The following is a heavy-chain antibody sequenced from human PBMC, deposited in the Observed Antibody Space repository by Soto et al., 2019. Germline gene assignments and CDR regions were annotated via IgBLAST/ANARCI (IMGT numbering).Heavy chain of an antibody. CDR1: GGSISSSSYY. CDR3: ATTSVGSSSGVYYYYGMDV. J-gene: IGHJ6*02. Sequence: SETLSLTCTVSGGSISSSSYYWGWIRQPPGKGLEWIGSIYYSGSTYYNPSLKSRVTISVDTSKNQFSLKLSSVTAADTAVYYCATTSVGSSSGVYYYYGMDVWGQRTAVTVSS. CDR2: IYYSGST. V-gene: IGHV4-39*01. D-gene: IGHD6-6*01.